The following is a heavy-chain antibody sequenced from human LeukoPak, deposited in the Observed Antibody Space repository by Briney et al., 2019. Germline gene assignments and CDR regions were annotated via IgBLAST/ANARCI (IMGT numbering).Heavy chain of an antibody. CDR3: AKDRLGAMMYFDF. V-gene: IGHV3-23*01. Sequence: GGSLRLSCAASGFTFSSYDMVWVRQAPGKGLEWVSAISGSGGSTYYADSVKGRVTISRDNSKNTLYLQVNSLRVEDTAVYYCAKDRLGAMMYFDFWGQGTLVTVSS. CDR1: GFTFSSYD. J-gene: IGHJ4*02. D-gene: IGHD1-26*01. CDR2: ISGSGGST.